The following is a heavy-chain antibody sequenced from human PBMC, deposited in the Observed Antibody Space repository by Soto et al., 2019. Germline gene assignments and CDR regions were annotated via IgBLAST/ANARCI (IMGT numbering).Heavy chain of an antibody. V-gene: IGHV4-59*08. CDR2: LFYRGST. D-gene: IGHD6-25*01. Sequence: PSETLSLTCPFSGGSINPYYWIWIRQPPGKGLEWIGYLFYRGSTEYNPSLKSRVTISRDTSENQFSLKLTSVTAADTAVYFCARHPSASGDYFDYWGPGTLVTVSS. J-gene: IGHJ4*02. CDR1: GGSINPYY. CDR3: ARHPSASGDYFDY.